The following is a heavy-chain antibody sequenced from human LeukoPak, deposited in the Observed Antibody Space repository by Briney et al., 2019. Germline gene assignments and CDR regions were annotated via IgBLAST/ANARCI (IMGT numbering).Heavy chain of an antibody. D-gene: IGHD6-19*01. J-gene: IGHJ6*02. CDR2: IQHDGSEK. V-gene: IGHV3-7*03. CDR1: GFTFSSYR. Sequence: PGGSLRLSCEASGFTFSSYRMSWVRQAPGKGLEWVANIQHDGSEKYYVDSVKGRFTISRDNAKNSLYLQMNSLRAEDTAVYYCVRELASGWYLTDSSYFYGMDVWGQGPRSPSS. CDR3: VRELASGWYLTDSSYFYGMDV.